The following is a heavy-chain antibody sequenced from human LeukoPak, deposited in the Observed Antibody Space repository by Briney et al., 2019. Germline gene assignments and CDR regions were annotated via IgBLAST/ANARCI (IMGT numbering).Heavy chain of an antibody. V-gene: IGHV3-64*01. Sequence: GGSLRLSCAASGFTFSSYWMHWVRQAPGKGLEYVSAISSNGGSTYCANSVKGRFTISRDNSKNALYLQMGSLRAEDMAVYYCALQSRDFDSSGFYFDYWGRGTLVTVSS. CDR2: ISSNGGST. CDR1: GFTFSSYW. D-gene: IGHD3-22*01. J-gene: IGHJ4*02. CDR3: ALQSRDFDSSGFYFDY.